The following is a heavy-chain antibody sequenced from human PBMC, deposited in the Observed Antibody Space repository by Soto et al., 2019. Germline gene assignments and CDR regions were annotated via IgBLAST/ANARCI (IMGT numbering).Heavy chain of an antibody. Sequence: EVQLLESGGGLVQPGGSLRLSCAASGFTFSSYAMSWVRQAPGKGLEWVSAISGSGGSTYYADSVKGRFTISRDNSKNTLYLQMNSLRAEDTAVYYCAKTPRRDSYDSSGYYYVDGDAFDIWGQGTMVTVSS. CDR2: ISGSGGST. CDR1: GFTFSSYA. V-gene: IGHV3-23*01. D-gene: IGHD3-22*01. J-gene: IGHJ3*02. CDR3: AKTPRRDSYDSSGYYYVDGDAFDI.